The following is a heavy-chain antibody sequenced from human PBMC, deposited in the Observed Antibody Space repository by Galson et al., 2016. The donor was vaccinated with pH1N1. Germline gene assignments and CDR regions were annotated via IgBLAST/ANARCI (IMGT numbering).Heavy chain of an antibody. CDR3: AKNRGYGSGSYGSRMDV. CDR1: GFTLSNYW. D-gene: IGHD3-10*01. Sequence: SLRLSCAASGFTLSNYWMHWVRQAPGKGLVWVARINTDGSTTTYADSVKGRFTVSRDNAKNTLYLQMNSLRVEDTALYYCAKNRGYGSGSYGSRMDVWGQGTTVTVSS. J-gene: IGHJ6*02. V-gene: IGHV3-74*01. CDR2: INTDGSTT.